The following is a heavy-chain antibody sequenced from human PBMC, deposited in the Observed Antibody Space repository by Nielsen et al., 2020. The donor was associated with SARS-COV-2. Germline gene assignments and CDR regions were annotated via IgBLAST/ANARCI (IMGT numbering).Heavy chain of an antibody. CDR3: AKDWGYSGSYYYFDY. CDR2: ISWNSGSI. Sequence: SLKISCAASGFTLDDYAMHWVRQAPGKGLEWVSGISWNSGSIGYADSVKGRFTISRDNAKNSLYLQMNSLRAEDTALYYCAKDWGYSGSYYYFDYWGQGTLVTVSS. J-gene: IGHJ4*02. V-gene: IGHV3-9*01. CDR1: GFTLDDYA. D-gene: IGHD1-26*01.